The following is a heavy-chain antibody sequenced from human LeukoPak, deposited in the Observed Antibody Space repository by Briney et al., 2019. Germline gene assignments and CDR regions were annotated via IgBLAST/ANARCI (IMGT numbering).Heavy chain of an antibody. J-gene: IGHJ6*02. CDR3: ARFPYYDFWSGYSDSYGMDV. CDR2: MNPNSGNT. Sequence: ASVKVSCKASGYTFTSYDINWVRQATGQGLEWMGWMNPNSGNTGYAQKFQGRVTMTRNTSISTAYMELSSLRSEDTAVYYCARFPYYDFWSGYSDSYGMDVWGQGTTVTVSS. CDR1: GYTFTSYD. D-gene: IGHD3-3*01. V-gene: IGHV1-8*01.